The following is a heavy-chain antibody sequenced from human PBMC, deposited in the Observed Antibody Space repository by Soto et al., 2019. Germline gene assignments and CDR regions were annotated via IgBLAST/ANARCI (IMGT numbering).Heavy chain of an antibody. Sequence: QVQLVQSGTEVKKPGASVKVSCKASGYTFTSHDINWVRQATGQGPEWMGWMNPNSGDTGYAQKFQGRVTMTRDTSIRTAYMELSSLRSEDTAVYYCARVGGNWNDDYFDYWGQGTLVTVSS. CDR2: MNPNSGDT. D-gene: IGHD1-1*01. CDR1: GYTFTSHD. V-gene: IGHV1-8*01. CDR3: ARVGGNWNDDYFDY. J-gene: IGHJ4*02.